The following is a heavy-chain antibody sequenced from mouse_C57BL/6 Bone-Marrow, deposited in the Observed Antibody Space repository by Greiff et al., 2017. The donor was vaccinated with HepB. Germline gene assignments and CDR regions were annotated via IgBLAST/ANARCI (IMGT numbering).Heavy chain of an antibody. CDR3: ARGGGYSYGSSYVGY. CDR2: ISDGGSYT. V-gene: IGHV5-4*03. Sequence: EVKLMESGGGLVKPGGSLKLSCAASGFTFSSYAMSWVRQTPEKRLEWVATISDGGSYTYYPDNVKGRFTISRDNAKNNLYLQMSHLKSEDTAMYYCARGGGYSYGSSYVGYWGQGTTLTVSS. J-gene: IGHJ2*01. D-gene: IGHD1-1*01. CDR1: GFTFSSYA.